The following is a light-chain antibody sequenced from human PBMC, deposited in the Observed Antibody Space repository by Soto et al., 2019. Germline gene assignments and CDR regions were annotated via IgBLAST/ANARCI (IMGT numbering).Light chain of an antibody. CDR3: CSYAGRYTWV. J-gene: IGLJ3*02. Sequence: QSALTQPRSVSGSPGQSVTISCTGTSSDVGRYNYVSWYQQHPGKAPKLMIYDVNNRPSGVPDRFSGSKSGNTASLTISGLQAEDEADYYCCSYAGRYTWVFGGGTQLTVL. V-gene: IGLV2-11*01. CDR1: SSDVGRYNY. CDR2: DVN.